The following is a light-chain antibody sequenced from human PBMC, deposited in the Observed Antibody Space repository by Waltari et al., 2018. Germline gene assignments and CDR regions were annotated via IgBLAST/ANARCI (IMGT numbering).Light chain of an antibody. V-gene: IGLV2-11*01. CDR2: DVT. Sequence: QSALTQPRPVSGSPGQSVTISCTGTTSDVGVYTFVSWYQHHPGKAPKLIIYDVTTRPSGVPDRFSGSKSDNTASLTISGLQAEDEADYFCCSYAGSYTLVIFGGGTKLTVL. CDR1: TSDVGVYTF. CDR3: CSYAGSYTLVI. J-gene: IGLJ2*01.